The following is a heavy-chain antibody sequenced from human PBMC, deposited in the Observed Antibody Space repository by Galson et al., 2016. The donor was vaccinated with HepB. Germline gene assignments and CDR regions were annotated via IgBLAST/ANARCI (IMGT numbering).Heavy chain of an antibody. D-gene: IGHD2-2*01. Sequence: SLRLSCATSGFLFNYFAMHWVRQAPGKVLEWVATIYSDGSTKYYADSVKGRFTISRDNSKNTPDLQMSSLKVEDTAVYYCARMYCSSSSCYFDSWGQGALVTVSS. CDR3: ARMYCSSSSCYFDS. CDR1: GFLFNYFA. J-gene: IGHJ4*02. V-gene: IGHV3-33*01. CDR2: IYSDGSTK.